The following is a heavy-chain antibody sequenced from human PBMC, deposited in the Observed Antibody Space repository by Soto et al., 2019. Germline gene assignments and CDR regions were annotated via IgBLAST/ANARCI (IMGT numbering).Heavy chain of an antibody. CDR2: ISGSGGST. CDR1: GFTFSNYA. D-gene: IGHD3-10*01. Sequence: EVQLLESGGGLVQPGGSLRLSCAASGFTFSNYAMSWVRQAPGKGLEWVSAISGSGGSTYYADSVKGRFTTSRDNSKNTLYLQMNSLRAEDTAGYYCAKDYCGSGTPTLFAPWGQGTLVTVSS. J-gene: IGHJ5*02. V-gene: IGHV3-23*01. CDR3: AKDYCGSGTPTLFAP.